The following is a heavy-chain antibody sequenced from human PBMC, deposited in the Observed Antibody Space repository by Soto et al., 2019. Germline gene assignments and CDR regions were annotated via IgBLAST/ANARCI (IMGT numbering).Heavy chain of an antibody. D-gene: IGHD3-3*01. V-gene: IGHV4-31*03. J-gene: IGHJ6*02. CDR2: IYYSGST. Sequence: TLSLTCTLGRSSISSGGCYWSWLRQHTGQRMEWIGYIYYSGSTYYNPSLKSRVTITSDTSKNQFSLNMISVTAAQPAVSYCATDVALGVVTDWEMGLWGLGTT. CDR1: RSSISSGGCY. CDR3: ATDVALGVVTDWEMGL.